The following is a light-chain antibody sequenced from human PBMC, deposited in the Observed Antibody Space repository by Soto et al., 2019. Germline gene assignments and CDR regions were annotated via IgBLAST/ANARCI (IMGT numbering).Light chain of an antibody. J-gene: IGKJ4*01. CDR3: QQYNDWPPQLT. CDR1: QSVSIK. CDR2: AAS. Sequence: EIVMTQSPATLSVSPGERATVSCRASQSVSIKLAWYQQKPGQTPRLLIYAASTRATDIPARFSGSGSGTEFTLTISSLQYEDSAVYYCQQYNDWPPQLTFGGGTKVEIK. V-gene: IGKV3-15*01.